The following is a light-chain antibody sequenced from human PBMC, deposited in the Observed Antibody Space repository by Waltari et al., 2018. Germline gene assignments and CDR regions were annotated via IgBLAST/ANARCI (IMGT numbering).Light chain of an antibody. CDR2: GNS. V-gene: IGLV1-40*01. CDR3: QSYDSSLSGSGV. J-gene: IGLJ2*01. CDR1: SSNIGAGYD. Sequence: QSVLTQPPSVSGAPGQRVTISCTGISSNIGAGYDVTWYQQLPGADPKLLIYGNSKRPSGVPDRFSGSKSGTSASLAITGLQAEDEADYYCQSYDSSLSGSGVFGGGTKLTVL.